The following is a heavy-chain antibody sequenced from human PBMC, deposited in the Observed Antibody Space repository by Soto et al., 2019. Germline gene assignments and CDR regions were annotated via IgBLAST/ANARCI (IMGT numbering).Heavy chain of an antibody. CDR2: INSDGSST. V-gene: IGHV3-74*01. J-gene: IGHJ4*02. Sequence: GGSLRLSCAASGFTFSSYWMHRVRQAPGKGLVWVSRINSDGSSTSYADSVKGRFTISRDNAKNTLYLQMNSLRAEDTTVYYCARNNGYFDWLPTPLDYWGQGTLVTVSS. CDR1: GFTFSSYW. CDR3: ARNNGYFDWLPTPLDY. D-gene: IGHD3-9*01.